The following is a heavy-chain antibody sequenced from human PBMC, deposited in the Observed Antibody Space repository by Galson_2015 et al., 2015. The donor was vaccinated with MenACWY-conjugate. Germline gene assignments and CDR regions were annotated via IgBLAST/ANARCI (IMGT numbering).Heavy chain of an antibody. J-gene: IGHJ4*02. CDR3: ASTVGSGWKYYFDS. Sequence: SLRLSCAASGFTFSSYAMSWVRQAPGKGLEWVSVIGVSGHSTYYADSVKSRFTISRDNSKNTLYVQMNCLRAEVAAVYYCASTVGSGWKYYFDSWGQGTLVTVSS. CDR2: IGVSGHST. V-gene: IGHV3-23*01. D-gene: IGHD6-19*01. CDR1: GFTFSSYA.